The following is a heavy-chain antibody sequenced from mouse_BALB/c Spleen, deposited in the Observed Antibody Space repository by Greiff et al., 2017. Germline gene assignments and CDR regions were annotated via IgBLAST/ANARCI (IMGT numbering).Heavy chain of an antibody. CDR1: GYTFTSYV. J-gene: IGHJ4*01. CDR3: ARRDGSSYDYAMDY. CDR2: INPYNDGT. Sequence: EVKLMESGPELVKPGASVKMSCKASGYTFTSYVMHWVKQKPGQGLEWIGYINPYNDGTKYNEKFKGKATLTSDKSSSTAYMELSSLTSEDSAVYYCARRDGSSYDYAMDYWGQGTSVTVSS. V-gene: IGHV1-14*01. D-gene: IGHD1-1*01.